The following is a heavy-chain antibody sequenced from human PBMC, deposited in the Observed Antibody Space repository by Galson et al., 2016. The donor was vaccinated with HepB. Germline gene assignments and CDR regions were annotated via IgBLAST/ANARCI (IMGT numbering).Heavy chain of an antibody. CDR2: IYHSGST. V-gene: IGHV4-4*02. Sequence: SETLSLTCVVSGGSITTNNWWSWVRQPPGKGLEWIGEIYHSGSTNYNPSLRTRLTISVDKSKNQFSLRGSSVTAADTAVYFCARVGWYTSSSVPSVWYFDFWGRGTLVTVSS. D-gene: IGHD6-6*01. CDR1: GGSITTNNW. CDR3: ARVGWYTSSSVPSVWYFDF. J-gene: IGHJ2*01.